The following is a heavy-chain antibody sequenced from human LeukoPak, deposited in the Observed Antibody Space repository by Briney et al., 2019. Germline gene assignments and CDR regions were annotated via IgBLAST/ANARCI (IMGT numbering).Heavy chain of an antibody. CDR3: ASGGDEQLDY. V-gene: IGHV4-34*01. Sequence: SETLSLTCAVYGGSFSGYYWSWIRQPPGKGLEWIGEINHSGSTNYNPSLKSRVTISVDTSKNQFSLKLSSVTAADTAVYYCASGGDEQLDYWGQGTLVTVSS. D-gene: IGHD3-16*01. CDR2: INHSGST. CDR1: GGSFSGYY. J-gene: IGHJ4*02.